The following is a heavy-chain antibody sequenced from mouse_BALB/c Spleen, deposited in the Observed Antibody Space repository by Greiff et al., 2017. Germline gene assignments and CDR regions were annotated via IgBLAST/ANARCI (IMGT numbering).Heavy chain of an antibody. Sequence: VQLVESGGGLVQPGGSRKLSCAASGFTFSDYGMAWVRQAPGKGPEWVAFISNLAYSIYYADTVTGRFTISRENAKNTLYLEMSSLRSEDTAMYYCARGGYDYAFAYWGQGTLVTVSA. D-gene: IGHD2-4*01. CDR1: GFTFSDYG. V-gene: IGHV5-15*02. CDR3: ARGGYDYAFAY. J-gene: IGHJ3*01. CDR2: ISNLAYSI.